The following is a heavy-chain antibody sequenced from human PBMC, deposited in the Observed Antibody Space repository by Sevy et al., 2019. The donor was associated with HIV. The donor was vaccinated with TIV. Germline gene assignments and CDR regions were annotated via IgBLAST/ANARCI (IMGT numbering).Heavy chain of an antibody. Sequence: GGSLRLSCAASGFTFSNYDMYWVRQTPGKGLEWVALIRSRGDNQYYADSVKGRFTVSRDNSKNTLYLLMNSLRGEDTAVYYCSRESIDYNIPFEYWGQGTLVIVSS. J-gene: IGHJ4*02. CDR2: IRSRGDNQ. D-gene: IGHD1-20*01. CDR1: GFTFSNYD. CDR3: SRESIDYNIPFEY. V-gene: IGHV3-30*02.